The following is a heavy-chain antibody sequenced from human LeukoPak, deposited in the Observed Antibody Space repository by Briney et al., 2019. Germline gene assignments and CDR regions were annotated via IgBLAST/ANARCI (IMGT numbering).Heavy chain of an antibody. V-gene: IGHV3-23*01. D-gene: IGHD5-12*01. CDR2: ISGSGGST. CDR1: GFTFSSYA. J-gene: IGHJ3*02. CDR3: ARDLEGRDGYKHDAFDI. Sequence: LPGGSLRLSCAASGFTFSSYAMSWVRQAPGKGLEWVSAISGSGGSTYYADSVKGRFTISRDNSKNTLYLQMNSLRAEDTAVYYCARDLEGRDGYKHDAFDIWGQGTMVTVSS.